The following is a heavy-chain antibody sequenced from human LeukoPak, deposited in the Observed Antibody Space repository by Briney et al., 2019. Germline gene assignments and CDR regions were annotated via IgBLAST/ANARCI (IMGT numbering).Heavy chain of an antibody. V-gene: IGHV4-4*02. D-gene: IGHD6-13*01. CDR3: ARAGYSSSWYLGFDY. Sequence: SGTLSLTCAVSGGSISSSNWWSWVRQPPGKGLEWIGEIYHSGSTNYNPSLKSRVTISVDKSKNQFSLKLSSVTAADTAVYYCARAGYSSSWYLGFDYWGQGTLVTVSS. CDR1: GGSISSSNW. J-gene: IGHJ4*02. CDR2: IYHSGST.